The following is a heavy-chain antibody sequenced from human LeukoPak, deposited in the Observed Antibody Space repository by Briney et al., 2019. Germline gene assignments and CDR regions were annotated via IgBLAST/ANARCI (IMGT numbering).Heavy chain of an antibody. Sequence: SETLSRTCTGSGGPISNYFWSWIRQPPGKGLEWIVNIYYSGSTNFNPSLKSRVTMSVDTSKNQFSLKLSSVTAADTAVYYCARDSGYNSPFDYWGQGTLVTVSS. CDR3: ARDSGYNSPFDY. J-gene: IGHJ4*02. V-gene: IGHV4-59*01. D-gene: IGHD6-19*01. CDR2: IYYSGST. CDR1: GGPISNYF.